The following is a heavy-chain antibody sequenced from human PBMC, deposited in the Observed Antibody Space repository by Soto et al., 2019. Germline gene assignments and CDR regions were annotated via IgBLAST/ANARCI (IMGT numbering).Heavy chain of an antibody. CDR1: GGSISGSY. V-gene: IGHV4-59*01. D-gene: IGHD6-19*01. Sequence: SETLSRTCSVSGGSISGSYWSWIRQSPGKGLEWPGYVYYTGSTNYSPSLRSRVSISVDTSKNEFSLRLSSVTAADTAVYFCARSVAVPGAHIDYWGQGTQVTVSS. CDR2: VYYTGST. J-gene: IGHJ4*02. CDR3: ARSVAVPGAHIDY.